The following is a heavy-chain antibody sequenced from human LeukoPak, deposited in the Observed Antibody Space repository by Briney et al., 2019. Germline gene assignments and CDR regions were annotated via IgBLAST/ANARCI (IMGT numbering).Heavy chain of an antibody. J-gene: IGHJ4*02. CDR2: IRYDGSNK. V-gene: IGHV3-30*02. Sequence: PGGSLRLSCAASGFTISGYGMHWVRQAPGKGLEWVAFIRYDGSNKYYTDSVKGRFTIPRDTSNNTLSLQMNSLRAEDTAVYYCARNYYDSGSYPDYWGQGTLVTVSS. D-gene: IGHD3-10*01. CDR1: GFTISGYG. CDR3: ARNYYDSGSYPDY.